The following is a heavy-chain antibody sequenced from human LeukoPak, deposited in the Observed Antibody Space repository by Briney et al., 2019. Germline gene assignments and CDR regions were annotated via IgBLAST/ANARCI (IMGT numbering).Heavy chain of an antibody. D-gene: IGHD3-10*02. CDR2: ISSSSDFI. CDR3: AELGITMIGGV. V-gene: IGHV3-21*01. CDR1: GFTFSSYT. J-gene: IGHJ6*04. Sequence: GGSLRLSCAASGFTFSSYTMNWVRQAPGKGLEWVSSISSSSDFIYYADSVKGRFTISRDNAKNSLYLQMNSLRAEDTAVYYCAELGITMIGGVWGKGTTVTISS.